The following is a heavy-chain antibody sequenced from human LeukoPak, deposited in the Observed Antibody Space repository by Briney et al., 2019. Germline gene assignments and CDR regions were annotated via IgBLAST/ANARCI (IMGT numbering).Heavy chain of an antibody. J-gene: IGHJ4*02. CDR2: ISGSGGTT. D-gene: IGHD1-7*01. CDR1: GFTFSSYA. CDR3: AKNGISRTTDSRFDY. V-gene: IGHV3-23*01. Sequence: GGSLRLSCAASGFTFSSYAMSWVRQAPGKGLEWVSGISGSGGTTYYADSVKGRFTISRDNSKNALYLQMNSLRTEDTAVYYCAKNGISRTTDSRFDYWGQETLVTVSP.